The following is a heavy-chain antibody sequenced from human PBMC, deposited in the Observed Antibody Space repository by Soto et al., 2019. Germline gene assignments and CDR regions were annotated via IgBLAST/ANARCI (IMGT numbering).Heavy chain of an antibody. V-gene: IGHV3-23*01. CDR1: GFTFSSYA. CDR2: ISGSGGST. D-gene: IGHD4-17*01. J-gene: IGHJ4*02. CDR3: ARVHVIDYGDYVDYFDY. Sequence: GGSLRLSCAASGFTFSSYAMSWVRQAPGKGLEWVSAISGSGGSTYYADSVKGRFTISRDNSKNTLYLQMNSLRAEDTAVYYCARVHVIDYGDYVDYFDYWGQGTLVTVSS.